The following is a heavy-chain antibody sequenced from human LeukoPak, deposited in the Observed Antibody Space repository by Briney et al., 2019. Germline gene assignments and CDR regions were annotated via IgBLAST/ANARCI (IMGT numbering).Heavy chain of an antibody. CDR2: IHCSGST. J-gene: IGHJ4*02. Sequence: SETLSLTCTVSGGSIRSNGYYWGWIRQPPGKGLEWIGSIHCSGSTYYKPSLKSRVTISVDTSINQFSLKLSSVTAADTAMYYCATLSDYGSGSYLDFWGQGTLVTVSS. CDR3: ATLSDYGSGSYLDF. D-gene: IGHD3-10*01. V-gene: IGHV4-39*01. CDR1: GGSIRSNGYY.